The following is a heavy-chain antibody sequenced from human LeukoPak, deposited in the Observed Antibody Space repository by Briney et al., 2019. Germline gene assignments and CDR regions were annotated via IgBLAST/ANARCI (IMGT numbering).Heavy chain of an antibody. CDR3: ARGRRGAPTDY. J-gene: IGHJ4*02. CDR2: IYYSGST. V-gene: IGHV4-59*01. Sequence: SETLSLTCTVSGGSISSYYWSWIRQPPGKGLEWIGYIYYSGSTNYNPSLKSRVTISVDTSKNQFSLKLSSVTAEDTAVYYCARGRRGAPTDYWGQGTLVTVSS. D-gene: IGHD3-10*01. CDR1: GGSISSYY.